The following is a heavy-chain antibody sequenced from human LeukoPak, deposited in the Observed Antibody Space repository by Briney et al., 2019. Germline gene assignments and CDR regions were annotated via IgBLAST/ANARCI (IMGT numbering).Heavy chain of an antibody. CDR2: IGSGGST. Sequence: GGSLRLSCAASGFTFSNYAINWVRQAPGKGLEWVSVIGSGGSTYYADSVKGRFTISRDNSKNTLYLQMNSLRAEDTAVYYCARESPGWCDYWGQGTLVTVSS. V-gene: IGHV3-23*01. D-gene: IGHD6-19*01. CDR3: ARESPGWCDY. CDR1: GFTFSNYA. J-gene: IGHJ4*02.